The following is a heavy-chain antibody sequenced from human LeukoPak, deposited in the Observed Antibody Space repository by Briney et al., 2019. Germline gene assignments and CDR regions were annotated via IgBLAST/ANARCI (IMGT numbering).Heavy chain of an antibody. CDR1: GYTFTSYG. Sequence: ASVKVSCKASGYTFTSYGINWVRQATGQGLEWMGWMNPNSGNTGYAQKFQGRVTITRNTSISTAYMELSSLRSEDTAVYYCARRYCSSTSCYPRAYWFDPWGQGTLVTVSS. J-gene: IGHJ5*02. D-gene: IGHD2-2*01. CDR2: MNPNSGNT. V-gene: IGHV1-8*03. CDR3: ARRYCSSTSCYPRAYWFDP.